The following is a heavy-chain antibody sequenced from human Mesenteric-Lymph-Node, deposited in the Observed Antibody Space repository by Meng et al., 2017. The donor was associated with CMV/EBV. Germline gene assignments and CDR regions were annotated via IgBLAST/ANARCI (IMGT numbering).Heavy chain of an antibody. D-gene: IGHD5-24*01. CDR3: TRDPRRDGYKNFDY. J-gene: IGHJ4*02. Sequence: GGSLRLSCAASGFTFNNYAMNWVRQAPGKGLEWVAVISYDGRNKYYADSVKGRFTISRDNSKNTLYLQMNSLRAEDTAVYYCTRDPRRDGYKNFDYWGQGTLVTVSS. CDR2: ISYDGRNK. CDR1: GFTFNNYA. V-gene: IGHV3-30-3*01.